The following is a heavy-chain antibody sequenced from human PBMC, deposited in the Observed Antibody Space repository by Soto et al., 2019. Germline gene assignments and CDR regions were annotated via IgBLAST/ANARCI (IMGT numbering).Heavy chain of an antibody. D-gene: IGHD6-13*01. CDR1: GFTFSSYA. J-gene: IGHJ6*02. CDR2: ISYDGSNK. Sequence: QVQLVESGGGVVQPGRSLRLSCAASGFTFSSYAMHWVRQAPGKGLEWVAVISYDGSNKYYADSVKGRFTISRDNSKNMLYLQMNSLRAEDTAVYYCARDIALQHYYYYGMDVWGQGTTVTVSS. CDR3: ARDIALQHYYYYGMDV. V-gene: IGHV3-30-3*01.